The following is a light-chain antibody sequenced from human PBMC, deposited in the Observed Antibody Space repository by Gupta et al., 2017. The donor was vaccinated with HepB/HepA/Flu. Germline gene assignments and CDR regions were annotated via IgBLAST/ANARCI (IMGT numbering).Light chain of an antibody. J-gene: IGLJ3*02. CDR3: SSYAGSSKWV. Sequence: QSALTQPPSASGSPGQSVTISCTGTSSDIGGYNYVSWYQQHPGKAPKLMIYEVTKRSSGVPDRFSGSKSGNTASLTVSGRQADDEADYYCSSYAGSSKWVFGGGTKLTVL. CDR1: SSDIGGYNY. CDR2: EVT. V-gene: IGLV2-8*01.